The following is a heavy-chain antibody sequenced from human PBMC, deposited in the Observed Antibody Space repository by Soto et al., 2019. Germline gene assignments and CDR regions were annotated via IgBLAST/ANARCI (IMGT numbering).Heavy chain of an antibody. V-gene: IGHV3-23*01. CDR1: GFTFNNYA. CDR2: ITYSGGSA. CDR3: AKGITETARGYFDY. Sequence: DVQVLESGGGLVQPGGSLRLSCAASGFTFNNYAMSRVRQAPGKGLEWVSGITYSGGSAYYADSVKGRFTISRDNSKNTVYLQLNSLRAEDTAVYYCAKGITETARGYFDYWGQGTLVTVSS. D-gene: IGHD1-7*01. J-gene: IGHJ4*02.